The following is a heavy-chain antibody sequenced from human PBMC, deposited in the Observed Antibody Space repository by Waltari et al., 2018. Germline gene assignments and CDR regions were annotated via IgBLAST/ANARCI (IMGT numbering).Heavy chain of an antibody. Sequence: QVQLQQWGAGLLKPSETLSLTCAVYGGSFSGYSWSWIRQPPGKGLEGIGEISPSGTTNYNPSLKSRVTISLDTSKNQFSLKLSSVTAADTAVYYCARQEIIVEVTGDGFDIWGQGTMVTVSS. J-gene: IGHJ3*02. CDR2: ISPSGTT. V-gene: IGHV4-34*01. CDR1: GGSFSGYS. D-gene: IGHD2-21*02. CDR3: ARQEIIVEVTGDGFDI.